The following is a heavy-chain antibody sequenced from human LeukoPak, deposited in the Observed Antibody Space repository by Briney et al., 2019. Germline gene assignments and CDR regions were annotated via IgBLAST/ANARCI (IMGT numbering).Heavy chain of an antibody. Sequence: GASVKVSCKASGYTFTSYAMHWVRQAPGQRLEWMGWINAGNGNTKYSQKFQGRVTITRDTSASTAYMELSSLRSEDTAVYYCARSRYCSSTSCYVEGMDVWGQGTTVTVSS. D-gene: IGHD2-2*01. CDR3: ARSRYCSSTSCYVEGMDV. CDR2: INAGNGNT. CDR1: GYTFTSYA. V-gene: IGHV1-3*01. J-gene: IGHJ6*02.